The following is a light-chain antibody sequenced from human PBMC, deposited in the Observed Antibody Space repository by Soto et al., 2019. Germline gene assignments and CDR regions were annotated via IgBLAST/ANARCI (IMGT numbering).Light chain of an antibody. CDR3: QQYSGYPLT. J-gene: IGKJ4*01. CDR1: QSINML. V-gene: IGKV1-5*01. CDR2: VAS. Sequence: DIQMTQSPSTLSASVGDRVTIACRATQSINMLLAWYQRKPGNPPKLLIYVASILETGVPSRFSGGGSGTEFTLTINSLQPDDFADYYCQQYSGYPLTFGGGTKVQV.